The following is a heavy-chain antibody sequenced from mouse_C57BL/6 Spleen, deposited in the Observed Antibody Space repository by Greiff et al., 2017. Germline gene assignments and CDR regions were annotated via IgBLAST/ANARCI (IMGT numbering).Heavy chain of an antibody. V-gene: IGHV1-15*01. D-gene: IGHD1-1*01. CDR2: IDPETGGT. Sequence: QVHVKQSGAELVRPGASVTLSCKASGYTFTDYEMHWVKQTPVHGLEWIGAIDPETGGTAYNQKFKGKAILTADKSSSTAYMELRSLTSEDSAVXYCTITTVVPFAYWGQGTLVTVSA. CDR1: GYTFTDYE. CDR3: TITTVVPFAY. J-gene: IGHJ3*01.